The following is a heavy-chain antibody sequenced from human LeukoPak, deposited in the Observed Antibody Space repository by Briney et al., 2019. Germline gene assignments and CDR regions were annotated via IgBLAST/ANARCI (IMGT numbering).Heavy chain of an antibody. D-gene: IGHD3-16*01. CDR3: ARGWSGAYVIDY. CDR2: ISSSSSYI. Sequence: PGGSLRLSCAASGFTFSSYSMNWVRQAPGKGLEWVSSISSSSSYIYYADSVKGRFTISRYNAKNSLYLQMNSLRAEDTAVYYCARGWSGAYVIDYWGQGTLVTVSS. CDR1: GFTFSSYS. V-gene: IGHV3-21*01. J-gene: IGHJ4*02.